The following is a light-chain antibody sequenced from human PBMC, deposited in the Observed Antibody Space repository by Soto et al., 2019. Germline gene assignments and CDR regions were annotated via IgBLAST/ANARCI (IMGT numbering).Light chain of an antibody. V-gene: IGKV1-27*01. Sequence: DIQMTQSPFSLSASVGDRVTITCRASQGISDYLAWYQQKPGKVPKLLIYAASTLQSGVPSRFSSSGSGTDFTLTISSLQPEDVATYYCQKYNSAPWTFGQGTKVEIK. J-gene: IGKJ1*01. CDR2: AAS. CDR3: QKYNSAPWT. CDR1: QGISDY.